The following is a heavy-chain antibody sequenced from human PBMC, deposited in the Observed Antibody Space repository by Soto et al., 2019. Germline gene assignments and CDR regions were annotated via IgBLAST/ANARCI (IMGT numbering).Heavy chain of an antibody. D-gene: IGHD2-2*01. J-gene: IGHJ2*01. V-gene: IGHV4-4*02. CDR2: IHHSGTT. Sequence: VQLQDSRPGLVKPSGTLSLTCAVSSGSISTNNWWSWVRQPPGKGLEWIGEIHHSGTTNYNPSLKSRVTMSVDKSTIQFSLKLPPLAAADTAVYYCATGGIYCSSTGGLFWYTELWGSGTLVSGSS. CDR1: SGSISTNNW. CDR3: ATGGIYCSSTGGLFWYTEL.